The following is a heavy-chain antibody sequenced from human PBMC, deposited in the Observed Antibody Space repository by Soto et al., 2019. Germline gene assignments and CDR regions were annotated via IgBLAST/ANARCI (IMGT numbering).Heavy chain of an antibody. Sequence: SSETLSLTCAVYGGSVNGYYWNWIRQPPGRGLEWIGEINHTGGTHYNPSLKSRVTMSVDTSKNQFSLRLSSVTAADTAIYYCATRITVFGLLIPPFDPWGQGTQVTVSS. CDR3: ATRITVFGLLIPPFDP. CDR1: GGSVNGYY. V-gene: IGHV4-34*01. D-gene: IGHD3-3*01. J-gene: IGHJ5*02. CDR2: INHTGGT.